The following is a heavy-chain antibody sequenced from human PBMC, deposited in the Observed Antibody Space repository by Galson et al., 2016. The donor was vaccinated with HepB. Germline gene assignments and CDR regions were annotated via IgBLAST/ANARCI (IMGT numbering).Heavy chain of an antibody. D-gene: IGHD3-16*01. CDR3: TSRNWGQYFDN. V-gene: IGHV2-5*02. CDR1: GFSLSSSGVG. Sequence: PALVKPTQTPTLTCTFSGFSLSSSGVGVGWIRQPPGRPLEFLALVYWDDDTRYNPSLKSRLTITKDASTNQVFLLMANMDPVDTGTYYCTSRNWGQYFDNWGQGAQVVVSS. J-gene: IGHJ4*02. CDR2: VYWDDDT.